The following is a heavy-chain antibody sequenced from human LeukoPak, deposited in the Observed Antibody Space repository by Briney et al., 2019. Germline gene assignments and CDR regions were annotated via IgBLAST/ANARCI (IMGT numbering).Heavy chain of an antibody. J-gene: IGHJ5*01. CDR2: IRYDRSNK. CDR3: AKGAATYCGGDCPDDWFDS. D-gene: IGHD2-21*02. Sequence: GGSLRLSCAASGFTFSSNDMHWVRQAPGKGLEWVAFIRYDRSNKYYPDSVKGRFTISRDNSRDTLHLQMNSLRTEDTSVYYCAKGAATYCGGDCPDDWFDSWGQGTLVTVSS. CDR1: GFTFSSND. V-gene: IGHV3-30*02.